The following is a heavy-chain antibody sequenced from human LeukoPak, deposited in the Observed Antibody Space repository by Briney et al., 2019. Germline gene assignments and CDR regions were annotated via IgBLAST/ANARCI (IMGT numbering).Heavy chain of an antibody. V-gene: IGHV1-18*04. J-gene: IGHJ6*04. CDR1: GYTFTSYG. CDR3: ARDRGGWNGNYYYYYGMDV. CDR2: ISAYNGNT. Sequence: ASVTVSCKASGYTFTSYGISWVRQPPGQGLEWMGWISAYNGNTNYAQKLQGRVTITTDTSTSTAYMELRSLRSDDTAVYYCARDRGGWNGNYYYYYGMDVWGKGTTVTVSS. D-gene: IGHD1-1*01.